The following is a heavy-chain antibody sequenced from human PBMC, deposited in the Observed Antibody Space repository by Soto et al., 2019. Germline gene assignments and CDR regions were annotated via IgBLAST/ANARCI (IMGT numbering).Heavy chain of an antibody. J-gene: IGHJ4*02. D-gene: IGHD6-13*01. CDR2: IYYSGSP. CDR1: GGSISSSSYY. CDR3: ARRSSSWYYFDY. V-gene: IGHV4-39*01. Sequence: SETLSLTCTVSGGSISSSSYYWGWIRQPPGKGLEWIGSIYYSGSPYYNPSLKSRVTISVDTSKNQFSLKLSSVTAADTAVYYCARRSSSWYYFDYWGQGTLVPVSS.